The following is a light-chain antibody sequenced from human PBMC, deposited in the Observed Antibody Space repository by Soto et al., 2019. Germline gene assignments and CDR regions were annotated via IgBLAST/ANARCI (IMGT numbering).Light chain of an antibody. CDR3: ETWDSNTLVV. CDR2: LEDSGTY. V-gene: IGLV4-60*02. CDR1: SGHISYT. Sequence: QPVLTQSSSASASLGSSVKLTCTLSSGHISYTISWHQQQPGRAPRYLMKLEDSGTYNKGSGVPDRFSGSSSGADRYLTISNLQFEDEADYYCETWDSNTLVVFGGGTKLTVL. J-gene: IGLJ2*01.